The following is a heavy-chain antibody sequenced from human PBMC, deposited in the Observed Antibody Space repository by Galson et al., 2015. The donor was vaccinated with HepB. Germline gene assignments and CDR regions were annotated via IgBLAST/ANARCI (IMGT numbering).Heavy chain of an antibody. CDR3: ANASTRGDGS. J-gene: IGHJ5*02. V-gene: IGHV3-23*01. CDR1: GFTFNNYA. Sequence: SLRLSCAVSGFTFNNYAMTWVRQAPGKGLEWVSGISDSGESTFYADSVKGRFTISRDNSKNTLYLQMNCLRDADTAIYYCANASTRGDGSWGQGTLVTVSS. CDR2: ISDSGEST. D-gene: IGHD5-24*01.